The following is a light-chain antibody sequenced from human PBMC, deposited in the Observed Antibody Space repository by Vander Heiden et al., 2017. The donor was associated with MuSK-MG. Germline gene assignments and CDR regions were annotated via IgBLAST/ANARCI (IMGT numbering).Light chain of an antibody. J-gene: IGKJ1*01. CDR1: QSVSSSY. Sequence: LTQSPGTLSLSPGERATLSCRASQSVSSSYLAWYQQKPGQAPRLLIYGASSRATGIPDRFSGSGSGTDFTLTISRLEPEDFAVYYCQQYGSEPPAGPFGQGTKVEIK. CDR3: QQYGSEPPAGP. V-gene: IGKV3-20*01. CDR2: GAS.